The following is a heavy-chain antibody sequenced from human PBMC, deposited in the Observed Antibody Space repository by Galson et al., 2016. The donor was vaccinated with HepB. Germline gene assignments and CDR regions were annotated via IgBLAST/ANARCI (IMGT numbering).Heavy chain of an antibody. CDR1: GFTFSNYA. CDR2: ISGGGDTTYYADT. D-gene: IGHD3-16*01. J-gene: IGHJ3*02. Sequence: SLRLSCAASGFTFSNYAMTWVRHAPGKGLEWVSTISGGGDTTYYADTYNADSVKGRFTISRDKSKNTLYLQMNSLSAEDTAVYYCAKGRLSYYDARDAFDIWGQGTMVTVSS. CDR3: AKGRLSYYDARDAFDI. V-gene: IGHV3-23*01.